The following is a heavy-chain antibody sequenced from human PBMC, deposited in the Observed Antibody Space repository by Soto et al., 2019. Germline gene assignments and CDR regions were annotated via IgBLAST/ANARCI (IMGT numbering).Heavy chain of an antibody. J-gene: IGHJ6*02. D-gene: IGHD3-3*01. Sequence: GESLKISCKGSGYSFTSYWIGWVRQMPGKGLEWMGIIYPGDSDTRYSPSFQGQVTISADKSISTAYLQWSSLKASDTAMYYCARIPYYDFWRGNHYYYYYGMDVWGQGTTVTVSS. V-gene: IGHV5-51*01. CDR3: ARIPYYDFWRGNHYYYYYGMDV. CDR1: GYSFTSYW. CDR2: IYPGDSDT.